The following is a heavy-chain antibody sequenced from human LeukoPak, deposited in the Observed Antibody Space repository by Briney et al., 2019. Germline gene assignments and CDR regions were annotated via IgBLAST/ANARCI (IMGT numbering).Heavy chain of an antibody. Sequence: GGSPRLSCVASGFTFSNYAMSWVRQAPGKGLEWVSTISGRGSTNYADSVKGRFTISRDNSKNTLYVQMTSLRAEDTAIYYCAKDGGSTGYCFDYWGQGTLVTVSS. D-gene: IGHD3-22*01. CDR1: GFTFSNYA. CDR2: ISGRGST. V-gene: IGHV3-23*01. CDR3: AKDGGSTGYCFDY. J-gene: IGHJ4*02.